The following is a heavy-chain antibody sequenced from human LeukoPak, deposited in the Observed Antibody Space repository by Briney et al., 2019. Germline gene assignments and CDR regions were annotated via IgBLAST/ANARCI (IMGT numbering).Heavy chain of an antibody. CDR1: GDCISTSSYY. CDR3: ARPVPSRLGWFDP. Sequence: SETLSLTRSVSGDCISTSSYYWGWIRQPPGKGLESIGSIYYSGSTYYNPSLKSRVTISVDTSKNQFSLKLSSVTAADTAVYYCARPVPSRLGWFDPWGQGTLVTVSS. CDR2: IYYSGST. D-gene: IGHD1-1*01. J-gene: IGHJ5*02. V-gene: IGHV4-39*01.